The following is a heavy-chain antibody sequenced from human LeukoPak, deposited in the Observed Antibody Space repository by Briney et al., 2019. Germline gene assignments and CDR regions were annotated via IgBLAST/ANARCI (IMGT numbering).Heavy chain of an antibody. J-gene: IGHJ4*02. D-gene: IGHD6-19*01. CDR3: ARDHIAVAGKDSDY. CDR2: ISAYNGKI. CDR1: GYTFNNYG. V-gene: IGHV1-18*01. Sequence: GASVKVSCKASGYTFNNYGITWVRQAPGQGLEWMAWISAYNGKINFAQKVQGRITMTTDTSTSTAYMELRNLTSDDTAVYYCARDHIAVAGKDSDYWGQGTLVTVSS.